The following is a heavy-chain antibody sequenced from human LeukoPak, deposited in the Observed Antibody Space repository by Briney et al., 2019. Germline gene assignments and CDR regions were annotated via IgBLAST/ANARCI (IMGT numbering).Heavy chain of an antibody. Sequence: PGGSLRLSCVASGFTFSSYTMSWVRQAPGKGLEWVSSLSGGSISTYYADSVRGRFTISRDNSKNTVYLQMNNLRAEDTAVYYCAKLCSAYDSGDYWGQGTLVTVSS. V-gene: IGHV3-23*01. CDR2: LSGGSIST. J-gene: IGHJ4*02. D-gene: IGHD5-12*01. CDR3: AKLCSAYDSGDY. CDR1: GFTFSSYT.